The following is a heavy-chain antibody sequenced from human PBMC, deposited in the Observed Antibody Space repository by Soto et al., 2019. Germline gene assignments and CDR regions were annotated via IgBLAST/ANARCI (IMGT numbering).Heavy chain of an antibody. CDR3: ARAAWSGYYNPYYYYYMDV. D-gene: IGHD3-3*01. Sequence: GGSLRLSCAASGFTFSSYSMNWVRQAPGKGLEWVSSISSSSSYIYYADSVKGRFTISRDNAKNSLYLQMNSLRAEDTAVYYCARAAWSGYYNPYYYYYMDVWGKGTTVTVSS. CDR1: GFTFSSYS. V-gene: IGHV3-21*01. CDR2: ISSSSSYI. J-gene: IGHJ6*03.